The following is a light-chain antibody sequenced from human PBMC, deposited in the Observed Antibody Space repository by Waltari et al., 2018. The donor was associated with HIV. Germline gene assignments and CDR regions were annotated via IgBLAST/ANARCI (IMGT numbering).Light chain of an antibody. CDR2: WVS. V-gene: IGKV4-1*01. J-gene: IGKJ4*01. Sequence: DITLTQTPDSLTVSLGARAAMNCKSSQHISYRSNQNASLAWYQQKPRQPPKLLMFWVSVRASGVPDRFTGSGSGTDFTLTINSVQAEDVAVYFCQQYYDKPLTFGRGTKVEI. CDR3: QQYYDKPLT. CDR1: QHISYRSNQNAS.